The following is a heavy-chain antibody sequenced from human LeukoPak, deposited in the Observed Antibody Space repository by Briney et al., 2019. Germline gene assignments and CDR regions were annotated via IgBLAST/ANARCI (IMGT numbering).Heavy chain of an antibody. J-gene: IGHJ3*02. CDR2: ISSSSSYI. Sequence: PGGSLRLSCAASGFTFSSYSMNWVRQAPGKGLEWVSSISSSSSYIYYADSVKGRFTISRDNAKNSLYLQINSLRAEDTAVYYCARGTAVAGTRGVFDIWGQGTMVTASS. CDR3: ARGTAVAGTRGVFDI. D-gene: IGHD6-19*01. CDR1: GFTFSSYS. V-gene: IGHV3-21*01.